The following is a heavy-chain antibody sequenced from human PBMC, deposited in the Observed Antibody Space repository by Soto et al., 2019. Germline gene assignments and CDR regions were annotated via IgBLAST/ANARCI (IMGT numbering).Heavy chain of an antibody. CDR1: GFTVSSNY. CDR2: ISPKSTYR. Sequence: PGGSLRLSCAASGFTVSSNYMSWIRQAPGKGLEWLSHISPKSTYRNYADSVKGRFTISRDNTKSSLFLQMNSLGVEDTAVYYCARGGGGGLFEHWGQGVLVTVSS. CDR3: ARGGGGGLFEH. J-gene: IGHJ4*02. V-gene: IGHV3-11*06. D-gene: IGHD2-21*01.